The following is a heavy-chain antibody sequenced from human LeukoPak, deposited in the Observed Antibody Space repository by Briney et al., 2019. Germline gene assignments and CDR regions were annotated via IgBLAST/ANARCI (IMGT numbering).Heavy chain of an antibody. CDR3: ARQWPVYNWFDP. J-gene: IGHJ5*02. D-gene: IGHD6-19*01. CDR2: IYYSGST. Sequence: HSETLSLTCTVSGGSISSYYWSWIRQPPGKGLEWIGYIYYSGSTNYNPSLKSRVTISVDTSKNQFSLKLSSVTAADTAVYYCARQWPVYNWFDPWGQGTLVTVSS. CDR1: GGSISSYY. V-gene: IGHV4-59*08.